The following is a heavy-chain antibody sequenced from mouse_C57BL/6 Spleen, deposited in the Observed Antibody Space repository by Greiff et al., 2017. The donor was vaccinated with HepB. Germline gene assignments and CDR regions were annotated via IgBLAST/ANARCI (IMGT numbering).Heavy chain of an antibody. CDR2: ISSGSSTI. V-gene: IGHV5-17*01. J-gene: IGHJ3*01. CDR3: ARGTQRCAY. CDR1: GFTFSDYG. Sequence: EVQGVESGGGLVKPGGSLKLSCAASGFTFSDYGMHWVRQAPEQGLEWVAYISSGSSTIYYADTVKGRFTISRYKAKNTLFLQMTSLRSEDTAMYYCARGTQRCAYWGQGTLVTVSA. D-gene: IGHD3-3*01.